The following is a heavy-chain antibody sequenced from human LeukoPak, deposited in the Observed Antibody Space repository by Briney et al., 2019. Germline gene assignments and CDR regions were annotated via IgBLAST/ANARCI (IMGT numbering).Heavy chain of an antibody. CDR2: IWYDGTNK. CDR1: GFTFSSFC. J-gene: IGHJ4*02. Sequence: PGRPLRLSCAASGFTFSSFCMHWVRQAPGKGLEWVAVIWYDGTNKYYADAVKGQFNISRDNSKKTAYLEMNSRRGEETGVYYCARRGGIHLESFDYWGQGTLVTVSS. D-gene: IGHD3-3*01. CDR3: ARRGGIHLESFDY. V-gene: IGHV3-33*08.